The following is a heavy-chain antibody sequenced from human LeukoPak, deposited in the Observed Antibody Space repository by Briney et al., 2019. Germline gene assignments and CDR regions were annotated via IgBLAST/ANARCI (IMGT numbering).Heavy chain of an antibody. Sequence: PSQTLSLTCTVSGGSISSGGYYWSWIRQHPGKDLEWIGNIYYSGTTYYNPSLRSRVTISVDTSKNQFSLKLSSVTAADTAVYYCARDRDYDSSGYYSDPLGWFDPWGQGTLVTVSS. CDR3: ARDRDYDSSGYYSDPLGWFDP. D-gene: IGHD3-22*01. CDR2: IYYSGTT. CDR1: GGSISSGGYY. V-gene: IGHV4-31*03. J-gene: IGHJ5*02.